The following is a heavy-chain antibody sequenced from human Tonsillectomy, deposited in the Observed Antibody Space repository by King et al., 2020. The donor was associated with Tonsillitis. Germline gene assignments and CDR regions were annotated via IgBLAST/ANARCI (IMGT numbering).Heavy chain of an antibody. D-gene: IGHD3-9*01. Sequence: VQLVESGGGLVQPGGSLRLSCAASAFTFSEYWMTWIRQAPGEGLEWVANIKGDGSVKHYVDSVEGRFTISRDNADNSLFLRMNSLRVEDTAIYYCVRDMNYLDITGYYDVLDVWGPGTMVTVSS. CDR2: IKGDGSVK. J-gene: IGHJ3*01. CDR3: VRDMNYLDITGYYDVLDV. V-gene: IGHV3-7*01. CDR1: AFTFSEYW.